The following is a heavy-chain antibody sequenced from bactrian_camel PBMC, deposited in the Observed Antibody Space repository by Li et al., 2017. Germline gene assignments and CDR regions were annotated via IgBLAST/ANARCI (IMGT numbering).Heavy chain of an antibody. V-gene: IGHV3S1*01. J-gene: IGHJ4*01. Sequence: VQLVESGGGLVKPGGSLRHSCAASGYTVVSGCMGWFRQTPGKEREGVATIDNTGSTSYADSVKGRFTISRDNAKNTYYLEMNSLKSEDTALYYCAAASTGWFGFWDYWGKGTQVTVS. CDR2: IDNTGST. CDR3: AAASTGWFGFWDY. D-gene: IGHD7*01. CDR1: GYTVVSGC.